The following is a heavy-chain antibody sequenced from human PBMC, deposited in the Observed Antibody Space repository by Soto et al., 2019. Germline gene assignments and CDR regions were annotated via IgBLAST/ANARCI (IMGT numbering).Heavy chain of an antibody. V-gene: IGHV3-23*01. CDR3: AKGGYDYVWGGYRSNWFDP. J-gene: IGHJ5*02. D-gene: IGHD3-16*02. CDR2: ISGSGGST. CDR1: GFTFSSYA. Sequence: GGSLRLSCAASGFTFSSYAMSWVRQAPGKGLEWVSAISGSGGSTYYADSVKGRFTISRDNSKNTLYLQMNSLRAEDTAVYYCAKGGYDYVWGGYRSNWFDPWGQGTLVTVSS.